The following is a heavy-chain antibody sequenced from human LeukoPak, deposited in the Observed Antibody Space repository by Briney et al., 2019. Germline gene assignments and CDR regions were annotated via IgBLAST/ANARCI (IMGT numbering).Heavy chain of an antibody. D-gene: IGHD6-13*01. Sequence: SETLSLTCAVYGGSFSGYYWSWIRQPPGKGLEWIGEINHSGSTNYNPSLKSRVTISVDTSKNQFSPKLSSVTAADTAVYYCARGCGAAAGPPRNWFDPWGQGTLVTVSS. V-gene: IGHV4-34*01. J-gene: IGHJ5*02. CDR1: GGSFSGYY. CDR3: ARGCGAAAGPPRNWFDP. CDR2: INHSGST.